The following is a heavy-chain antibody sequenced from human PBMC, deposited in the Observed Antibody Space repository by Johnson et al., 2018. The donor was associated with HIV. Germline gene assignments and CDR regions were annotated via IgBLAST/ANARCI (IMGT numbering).Heavy chain of an antibody. J-gene: IGHJ3*02. CDR2: ISSNGGST. Sequence: EQLVESGGGLVQPGGSLRLSCAASGFTFSSYWMSWVRQAPGKGLEYVSAISSNGGSTYYANSVKGRFTISRDNSKNTLYLQMGSLRAEDMAVYYCARNRGDSPPDAFDIWGQGTMVTVSS. D-gene: IGHD3-10*01. CDR1: GFTFSSYW. CDR3: ARNRGDSPPDAFDI. V-gene: IGHV3-64*01.